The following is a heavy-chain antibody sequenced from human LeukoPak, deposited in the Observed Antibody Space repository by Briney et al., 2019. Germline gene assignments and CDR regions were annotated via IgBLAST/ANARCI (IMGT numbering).Heavy chain of an antibody. CDR2: ISGSGGST. J-gene: IGHJ4*02. V-gene: IGHV3-23*01. D-gene: IGHD6-19*01. Sequence: PGGSLRLSCAASGFTFSSYAMSWVRQAPGKGLEWVSAISGSGGSTYYADSVKGRFTISRDNSKNTLYLQMSSLRAEDTAVYYCAKDQLRWGQWLVPTAFDYWGQGTLVTVSS. CDR1: GFTFSSYA. CDR3: AKDQLRWGQWLVPTAFDY.